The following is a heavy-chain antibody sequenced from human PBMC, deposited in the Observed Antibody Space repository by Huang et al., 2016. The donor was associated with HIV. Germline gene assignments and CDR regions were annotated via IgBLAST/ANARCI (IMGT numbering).Heavy chain of an antibody. J-gene: IGHJ4*02. D-gene: IGHD3-22*01. CDR2: IIPIFGTA. CDR1: GGTFSSYA. Sequence: QVQLVQSGAEVKKPGSSVKVSCKASGGTFSSYAISWVRQAPGQGLEWMGGIIPIFGTANYAQKFQGRGTITAGESTSTAYMELSSLRSEDTAVYYCARVESRRYYDSSGYYYWGQGTLVTVSS. CDR3: ARVESRRYYDSSGYYY. V-gene: IGHV1-69*01.